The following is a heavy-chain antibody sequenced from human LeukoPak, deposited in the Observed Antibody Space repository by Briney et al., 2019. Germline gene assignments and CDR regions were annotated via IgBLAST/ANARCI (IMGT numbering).Heavy chain of an antibody. D-gene: IGHD3-10*01. CDR2: INPSGGST. CDR1: GYTFTSYY. Sequence: ASVKVSCKASGYTFTSYYIHWVRQPPGQGLEWMGIINPSGGSTNYAQKFQGRVTMTMDTSTSTVYMELSSLRSEDTAVYYCARGPRITLVRGGQWYYYMDVWGKGTTVTISS. J-gene: IGHJ6*03. V-gene: IGHV1-46*01. CDR3: ARGPRITLVRGGQWYYYMDV.